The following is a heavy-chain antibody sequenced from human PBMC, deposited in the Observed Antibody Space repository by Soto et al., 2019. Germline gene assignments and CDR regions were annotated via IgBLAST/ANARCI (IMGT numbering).Heavy chain of an antibody. CDR1: GYTFTSYG. CDR2: ISAYNGNT. V-gene: IGHV1-18*01. CDR3: VVAAQPYYYDY. D-gene: IGHD2-15*01. Sequence: ASVKVSCKASGYTFTSYGISWVRQAPGQGLEWMGWISAYNGNTNYAQKLQGRVTMTTDTSTSTAYMELRSLRSDDTAVYYCVVAAQPYYYDYWGQGTLVTVSS. J-gene: IGHJ4*02.